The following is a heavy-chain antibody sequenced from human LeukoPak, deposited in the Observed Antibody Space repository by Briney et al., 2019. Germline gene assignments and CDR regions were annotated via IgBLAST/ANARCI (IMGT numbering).Heavy chain of an antibody. CDR1: GFTFDDYA. Sequence: QPGGSLRLSCAASGFTFDDYAMHWVRQAPGKGLEWVSLISWDGGSTYYADSVKGRFTISRDNSKNSLYLQMNSLRAEDTAVYYCAGGILSAGAMSWGQGTLVTVSS. D-gene: IGHD2-21*01. V-gene: IGHV3-43D*03. CDR3: AGGILSAGAMS. CDR2: ISWDGGST. J-gene: IGHJ4*02.